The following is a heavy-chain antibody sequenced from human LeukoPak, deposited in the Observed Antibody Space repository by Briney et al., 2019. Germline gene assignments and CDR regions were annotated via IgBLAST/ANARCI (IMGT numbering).Heavy chain of an antibody. CDR3: ARELCSGGSCGKFDY. CDR1: GGSVSSGSYY. V-gene: IGHV4-61*01. D-gene: IGHD2-15*01. J-gene: IGHJ4*02. Sequence: SETLSLTCTVSGGSVSSGSYYWRWIRKPPGKGLDRIGNIFYSGSTNYNPSLKSRVTISLDTSKNQFSLKLSSVTAADTAVYYCARELCSGGSCGKFDYWGQGTLVTVSS. CDR2: IFYSGST.